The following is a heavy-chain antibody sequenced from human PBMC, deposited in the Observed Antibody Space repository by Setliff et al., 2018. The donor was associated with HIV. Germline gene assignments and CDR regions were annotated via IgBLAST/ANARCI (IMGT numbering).Heavy chain of an antibody. J-gene: IGHJ4*02. D-gene: IGHD3-10*01. V-gene: IGHV1-3*04. CDR3: ARDASFGVFDY. CDR2: LHTGDGRT. Sequence: ASVKVSCKVSGYTFTTYSMHWVRQAPGQRLEWMGWLHTGDGRTSYSVKLQGRVTMTTDTSTSTAYMELRSLRSDDTAVYYCARDASFGVFDYWGQGTLVTVSS. CDR1: GYTFTTYS.